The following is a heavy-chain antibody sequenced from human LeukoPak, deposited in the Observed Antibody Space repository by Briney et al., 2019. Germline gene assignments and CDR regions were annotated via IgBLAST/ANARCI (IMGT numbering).Heavy chain of an antibody. D-gene: IGHD3-3*01. Sequence: GGSLRLSCAASGFTFSSYSMNWVRQAPGKGLEWVLSISSSSSYIYYADSVKGRFTISRDNAENSLYLQMNSLRAEDTAVYYCARDPTNYDFWSGYLSDYYMDVWGKGTTVTVSS. CDR2: ISSSSSYI. CDR3: ARDPTNYDFWSGYLSDYYMDV. CDR1: GFTFSSYS. J-gene: IGHJ6*03. V-gene: IGHV3-21*01.